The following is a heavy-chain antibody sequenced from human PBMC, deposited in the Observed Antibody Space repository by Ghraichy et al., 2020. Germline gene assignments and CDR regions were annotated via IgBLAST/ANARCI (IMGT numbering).Heavy chain of an antibody. V-gene: IGHV3-23*01. J-gene: IGHJ5*02. CDR3: AYAYPGRFDP. CDR2: ISGSGGST. CDR1: GFTFSSYD. Sequence: GSLNISCAASGFTFSSYDMSWVRQAPGKGLEWVSGISGSGGSTYYADSVKGRFTISRDNSKNTVYVQMNSLRAEDTAVYYCAYAYPGRFDPWGQGTLVTVSS.